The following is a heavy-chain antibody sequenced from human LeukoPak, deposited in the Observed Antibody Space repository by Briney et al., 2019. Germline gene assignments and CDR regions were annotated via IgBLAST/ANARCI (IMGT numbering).Heavy chain of an antibody. D-gene: IGHD6-19*01. Sequence: PGGSLRLSCAASGFTFSSYWMHWVRQAPGKGLVWVSRINSDGSSTSYADSVKGRFTISRDNAKNTLYLQMNSLGAEDTAVYYCARATSSGWYVNTVDWGQGTLVTVSS. CDR3: ARATSSGWYVNTVD. CDR2: INSDGSST. V-gene: IGHV3-74*01. J-gene: IGHJ4*02. CDR1: GFTFSSYW.